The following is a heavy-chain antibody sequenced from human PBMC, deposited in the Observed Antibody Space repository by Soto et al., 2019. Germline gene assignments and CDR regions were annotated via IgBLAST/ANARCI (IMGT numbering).Heavy chain of an antibody. CDR3: ARDDSSGYSPRSYYYGMDV. CDR2: ISAYNGNT. CDR1: GYTFTSYG. Sequence: ASVKVSCKASGYTFTSYGISWVLQAPGQGLEWMGWISAYNGNTNYAQKLQGRVTMTTDTSTSTAYMELRSLRSDDTAVYYCARDDSSGYSPRSYYYGMDVWGQGTTVTVSS. J-gene: IGHJ6*02. V-gene: IGHV1-18*01. D-gene: IGHD3-22*01.